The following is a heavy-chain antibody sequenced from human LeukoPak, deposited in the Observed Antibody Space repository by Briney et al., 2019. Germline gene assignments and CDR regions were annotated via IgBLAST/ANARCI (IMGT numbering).Heavy chain of an antibody. CDR1: GFTFSGYW. CDR2: INSDGSST. CDR3: ARDYGDALDI. J-gene: IGHJ3*02. Sequence: QPGGSLRLSCAASGFTFSGYWMHWVRQPQGKGLVWVSRINSDGSSTNYADSVKGRFTISRDNAKNTLYLQVNSLRAEDTAVYYCARDYGDALDIWGQGTMVTVSS. D-gene: IGHD3-16*01. V-gene: IGHV3-74*01.